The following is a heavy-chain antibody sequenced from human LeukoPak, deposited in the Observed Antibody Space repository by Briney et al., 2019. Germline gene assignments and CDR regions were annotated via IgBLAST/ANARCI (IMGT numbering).Heavy chain of an antibody. CDR3: ARAIFGVVIGYYYYGMDV. CDR1: GYTFTSYY. V-gene: IGHV1-46*01. Sequence: ASVKVSCKASGYTFTSYYMHWLRQAPGQGLEWMGIINPSGGSTSYAQEFQGRVTMTRDTSTSTVYMELSSLRSEDTAVYYCARAIFGVVIGYYYYGMDVWGQGTTVTVSS. J-gene: IGHJ6*02. CDR2: INPSGGST. D-gene: IGHD3-3*01.